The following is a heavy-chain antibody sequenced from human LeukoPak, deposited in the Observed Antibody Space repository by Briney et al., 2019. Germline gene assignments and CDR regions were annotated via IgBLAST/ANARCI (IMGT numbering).Heavy chain of an antibody. CDR1: GFSFNMFP. Sequence: GGSLRLSCTASGFSFNMFPMHWVRQAPGKGLECVAVISYDGNNKYYVDSVNGRFTISRDNSKNTLFLQMNSLRTEDTAIYHCARGGNWGYFDYWGQGTLVTVSS. CDR2: ISYDGNNK. J-gene: IGHJ4*02. CDR3: ARGGNWGYFDY. D-gene: IGHD7-27*01. V-gene: IGHV3-30*04.